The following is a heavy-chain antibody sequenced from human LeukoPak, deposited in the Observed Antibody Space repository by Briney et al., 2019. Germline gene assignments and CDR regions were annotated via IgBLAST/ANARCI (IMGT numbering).Heavy chain of an antibody. D-gene: IGHD2-2*01. CDR3: ARDRLGYCSSTSCWTGDY. CDR1: GGTFSSYA. Sequence: SVKVSCKASGGTFSSYAISWVRQAPGQGLEWMGRIIPILGIANYAQKFQGRVTITADKSTSTAYMELSSLRSDDTAVYYCARDRLGYCSSTSCWTGDYWGQGTLVTVSS. J-gene: IGHJ4*02. CDR2: IIPILGIA. V-gene: IGHV1-69*04.